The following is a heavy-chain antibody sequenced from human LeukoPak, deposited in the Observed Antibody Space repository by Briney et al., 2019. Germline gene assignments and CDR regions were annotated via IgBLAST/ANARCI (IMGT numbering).Heavy chain of an antibody. Sequence: PSETLSLTCTVSGGSISSSSYYWGWIRQPPGKGLEWIGSIYYSGSTYYNPSLKSRVTISVDTSKNQFSLKLSSVTAADTAVYYCARDVLHDYVWGSCREFDYWGQGTLVTVSS. J-gene: IGHJ4*02. V-gene: IGHV4-39*07. CDR2: IYYSGST. CDR3: ARDVLHDYVWGSCREFDY. D-gene: IGHD3-16*02. CDR1: GGSISSSSYY.